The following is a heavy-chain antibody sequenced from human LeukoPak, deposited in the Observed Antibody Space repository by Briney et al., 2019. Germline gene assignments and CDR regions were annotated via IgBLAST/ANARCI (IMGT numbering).Heavy chain of an antibody. CDR1: GYTFTSYG. CDR2: ISGYNGDA. V-gene: IGHV1-18*01. CDR3: AKWPGGDV. D-gene: IGHD2-8*01. J-gene: IGHJ6*02. Sequence: GASVKVSCTASGYTFTSYGIAWVRQAPGQGLEWMGWISGYNGDANYTQKFQGRVTMTTDTSTSTAYMELRSLRSDDTAVYYCAKWPGGDVWGQGTTVTVSS.